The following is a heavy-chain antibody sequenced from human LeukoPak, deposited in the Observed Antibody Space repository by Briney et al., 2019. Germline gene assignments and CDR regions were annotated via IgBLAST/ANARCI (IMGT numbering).Heavy chain of an antibody. V-gene: IGHV4-61*02. CDR3: ARGTYYDFWSGYNNWFDP. CDR1: GGSISSGSYY. Sequence: ASQTLSLTCTVSGGSISSGSYYWSWIRQPAGKGLEWIRRIYTSGSTNYNPSLKSRVTISVDTSKNQFSLKLSSVTAADTAVYYCARGTYYDFWSGYNNWFDPWGQGTLVTVSS. J-gene: IGHJ5*02. D-gene: IGHD3-3*01. CDR2: IYTSGST.